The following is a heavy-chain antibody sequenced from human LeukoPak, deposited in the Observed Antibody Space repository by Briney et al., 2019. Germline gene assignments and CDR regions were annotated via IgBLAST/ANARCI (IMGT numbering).Heavy chain of an antibody. D-gene: IGHD5-12*01. CDR2: ISGRTGGT. V-gene: IGHV3-23*01. Sequence: QAGGSLRLSCEASGFTFSNYAMTWVRQAPGKGLEWASAISGRTGGTYYADSVKGRFTISRDNSKSTLYLQMDSLRAEDTAVYYCAKCGNSGCHLIDYWGQGTLVTVSS. J-gene: IGHJ4*02. CDR1: GFTFSNYA. CDR3: AKCGNSGCHLIDY.